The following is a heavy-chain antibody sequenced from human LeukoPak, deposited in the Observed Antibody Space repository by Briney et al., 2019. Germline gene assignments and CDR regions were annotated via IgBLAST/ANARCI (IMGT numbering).Heavy chain of an antibody. V-gene: IGHV4-34*01. CDR2: INHSGCT. Sequence: SETLSLTCAVYGGSFSGYYWSWIRQPPGKGLEWIGEINHSGCTNYNPSLKSRVTISVDTSKNQFSLKLSSVTAADTAVYYCARGRPYSGYSDWGQGTLVTVSS. D-gene: IGHD5-12*01. CDR1: GGSFSGYY. J-gene: IGHJ4*02. CDR3: ARGRPYSGYSD.